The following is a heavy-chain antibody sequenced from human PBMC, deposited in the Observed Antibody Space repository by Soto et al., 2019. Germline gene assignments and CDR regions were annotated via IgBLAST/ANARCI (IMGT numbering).Heavy chain of an antibody. J-gene: IGHJ4*02. CDR1: GFTFSSYW. D-gene: IGHD6-19*01. CDR2: INSDGSRT. Sequence: GGSLRLSCAASGFTFSSYWMHWVRQAPGKGLVWVSRINSDGSRTSYADSVKGRFTISRDNAKDTLYLQMNSLRAEDTAVYYCAVAVAGPTAIGYWGQGTLVTVSS. CDR3: AVAVAGPTAIGY. V-gene: IGHV3-74*01.